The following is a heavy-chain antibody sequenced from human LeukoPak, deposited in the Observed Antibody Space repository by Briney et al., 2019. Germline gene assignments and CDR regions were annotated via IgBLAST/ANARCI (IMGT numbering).Heavy chain of an antibody. Sequence: SETLSLTCGVTGYSLPRGYHWGWIRQPPGTGLGWVASVNRSGSTYCNPSLKSLALISAETSDNHFSLSLTSVTAADSSVLYCARGGFYTTTWFDSWGPGFMVTVTA. D-gene: IGHD2-2*02. CDR3: ARGGFYTTTWFDS. V-gene: IGHV4-38-2*01. J-gene: IGHJ5*01. CDR2: VNRSGST. CDR1: GYSLPRGYH.